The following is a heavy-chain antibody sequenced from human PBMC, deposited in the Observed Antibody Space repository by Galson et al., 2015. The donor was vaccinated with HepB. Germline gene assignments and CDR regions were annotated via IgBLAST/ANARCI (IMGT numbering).Heavy chain of an antibody. CDR1: GGSISDYY. J-gene: IGHJ4*02. D-gene: IGHD1-26*01. CDR3: ARHRGRAEWESRYYFDY. Sequence: SETLSLTCTVSGGSISDYYWSWIRQSPGKGLEWIGYVFDSGYTNSNPSLKSRVTISIDTSKNQFSLKLTSVTAADTAVYYCARHRGRAEWESRYYFDYWGQGTLVTVSS. V-gene: IGHV4-59*08. CDR2: VFDSGYT.